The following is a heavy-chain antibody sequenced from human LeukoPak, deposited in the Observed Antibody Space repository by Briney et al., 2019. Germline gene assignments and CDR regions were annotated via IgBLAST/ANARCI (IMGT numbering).Heavy chain of an antibody. CDR3: AKRGIVIRAVIIVGFHKEAYYFDY. V-gene: IGHV3-23*01. CDR2: ISDSGGST. Sequence: GGSLRLSCAVSGITLSNYGMSWVRQAPGRGLEWVAGISDSGGSTNYADSVKGRFTISRDNPKNTLYLQMNSLRAEDTAVYFCAKRGIVIRAVIIVGFHKEAYYFDYWGQGALVTVSS. J-gene: IGHJ4*02. D-gene: IGHD3-10*01. CDR1: GITLSNYG.